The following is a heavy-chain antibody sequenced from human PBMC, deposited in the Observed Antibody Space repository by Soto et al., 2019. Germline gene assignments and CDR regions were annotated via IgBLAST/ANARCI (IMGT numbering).Heavy chain of an antibody. CDR2: ISSSSSYT. CDR1: GFTFSDYY. J-gene: IGHJ5*02. V-gene: IGHV3-11*06. D-gene: IGHD3-22*01. Sequence: QVQLVESGGGLVKPGGSLRLSCAASGFTFSDYYMSWIRQAPGKGLEWVSYISSSSSYTNYADSVKGRFTISRDNAKNSLYLQMNSLRAEDTAVYYCARSAYDSSGYYYEDLSWFDPWGQGTLVTVSS. CDR3: ARSAYDSSGYYYEDLSWFDP.